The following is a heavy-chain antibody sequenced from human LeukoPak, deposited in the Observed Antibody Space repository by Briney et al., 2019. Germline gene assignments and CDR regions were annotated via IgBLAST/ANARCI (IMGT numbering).Heavy chain of an antibody. D-gene: IGHD3-22*01. V-gene: IGHV3-30*04. CDR2: VSYDGRKK. J-gene: IGHJ2*01. Sequence: PGGSLRLSCAASGFSFSDYAFHWVRQPPGKGLEWVAVVSYDGRKKYYEDSVKGRFTVSRDDSKKMLYLQMNRLRVDDTAIYYCAKGGGVADYYPFIGQYFDFWGRGTLVTVSS. CDR3: AKGGGVADYYPFIGQYFDF. CDR1: GFSFSDYA.